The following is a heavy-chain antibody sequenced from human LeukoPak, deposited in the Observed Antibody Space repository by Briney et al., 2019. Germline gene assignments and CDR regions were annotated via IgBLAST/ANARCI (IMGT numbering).Heavy chain of an antibody. CDR1: GFTFSDYY. CDR2: ISSSGRTI. D-gene: IGHD5-24*01. Sequence: GGSLRLSWAASGFTFSDYYMSWIRQAPGKGLEWVSDISSSGRTIYYADSVKGRFTISRDNAKNSLYLQMNSLRAEDTAVYYCARQREMTTIFSALGYWGQGTLVTVSS. CDR3: ARQREMTTIFSALGY. V-gene: IGHV3-11*01. J-gene: IGHJ4*02.